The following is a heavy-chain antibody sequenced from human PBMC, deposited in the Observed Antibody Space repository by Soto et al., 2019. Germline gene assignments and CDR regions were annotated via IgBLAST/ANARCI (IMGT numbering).Heavy chain of an antibody. D-gene: IGHD3-10*01. CDR1: GFTFSSYG. J-gene: IGHJ4*02. V-gene: IGHV3-33*01. CDR2: IWYDGSNK. Sequence: QVQLVESGGGVVQPGRSLRLSCAASGFTFSSYGMHWVRQAPGTGLEWVAVIWYDGSNKYYADSVKGLFTISRDNSKNTLYLQMNSLRAEDTAVYYCARDGYGSGSYYIDYWGQGTLVTVSS. CDR3: ARDGYGSGSYYIDY.